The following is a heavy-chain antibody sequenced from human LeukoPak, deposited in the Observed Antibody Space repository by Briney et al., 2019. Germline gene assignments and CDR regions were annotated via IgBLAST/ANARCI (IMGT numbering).Heavy chain of an antibody. CDR2: IICSCRTT. CDR1: GFTFSSYA. CDR3: AKEGIAVFDY. D-gene: IGHD6-19*01. Sequence: GGSLRLSCAASGFTFSSYAMSWVRQAPGKGLDCFSAIICSCRTTYSADSVQGRFPLSRDNSKNTLYLQMNSLRAEATAVYYCAKEGIAVFDYWGQGTLVTVSS. V-gene: IGHV3-23*01. J-gene: IGHJ4*02.